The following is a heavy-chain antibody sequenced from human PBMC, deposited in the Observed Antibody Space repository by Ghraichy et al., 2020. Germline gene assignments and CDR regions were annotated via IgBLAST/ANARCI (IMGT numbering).Heavy chain of an antibody. CDR1: GYTFTSYG. CDR2: ISAYNGNT. Sequence: ASVKVSCKASGYTFTSYGISWVRQAPGQGLEWMGWISAYNGNTNYAQKLQGRVTMTTDTSTSTAYMELRSLRSDDTAVYYCATVRDGYNLARQRYYYYYGMDVWGQGTTVTVSS. V-gene: IGHV1-18*01. J-gene: IGHJ6*02. CDR3: ATVRDGYNLARQRYYYYYGMDV. D-gene: IGHD5-24*01.